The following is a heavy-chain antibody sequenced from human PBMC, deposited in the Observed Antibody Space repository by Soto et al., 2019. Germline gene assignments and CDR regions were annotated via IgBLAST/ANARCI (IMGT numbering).Heavy chain of an antibody. V-gene: IGHV4-59*01. CDR2: IYYSGST. Sequence: QVQLQESGPGLVKPSETLSLTCTVSGGSISSYYWSWIRQPPGKGLEWIGYIYYSGSTNYNPSLKSRVSIAVDTSKNQFSLTLSSVPAADTAVYYCASSNIAAAGFYYYGMDVWGRGTTVTVSS. D-gene: IGHD6-13*01. CDR3: ASSNIAAAGFYYYGMDV. J-gene: IGHJ6*02. CDR1: GGSISSYY.